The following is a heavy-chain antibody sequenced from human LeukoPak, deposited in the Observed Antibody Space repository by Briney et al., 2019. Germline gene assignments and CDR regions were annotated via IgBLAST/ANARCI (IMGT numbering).Heavy chain of an antibody. CDR2: ISSSGSTI. Sequence: GGSLRLSCAASGFTFSSYEMNWVRQAPGKGLEWVSYISSSGSTIYYADSMKGRFTISRDNAKNSLYLQMNSLRAEDTAVYYCGRADGSGWYTFDYWGQGTLVTVSS. CDR1: GFTFSSYE. CDR3: GRADGSGWYTFDY. J-gene: IGHJ4*02. V-gene: IGHV3-48*03. D-gene: IGHD6-19*01.